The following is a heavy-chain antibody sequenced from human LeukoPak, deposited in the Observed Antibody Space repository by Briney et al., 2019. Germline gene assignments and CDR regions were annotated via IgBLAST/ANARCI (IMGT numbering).Heavy chain of an antibody. Sequence: GRSLRLSCAASGFTFGDYAMHWVRQAPGKGLEWVSGISWNSGSIGYADSVKGRFTISRDNAKNSLYLKMNSLRAEDMALYYCAKDISLFWNGSLFDYWGQGTLVTVSS. V-gene: IGHV3-9*03. CDR2: ISWNSGSI. J-gene: IGHJ4*02. CDR1: GFTFGDYA. CDR3: AKDISLFWNGSLFDY. D-gene: IGHD3-3*01.